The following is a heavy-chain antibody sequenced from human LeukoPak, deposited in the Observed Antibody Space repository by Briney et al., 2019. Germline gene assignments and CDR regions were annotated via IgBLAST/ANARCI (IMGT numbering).Heavy chain of an antibody. V-gene: IGHV3-9*01. CDR3: AKDRRGSITAVGSALDY. Sequence: GRSLRLSCVASGFIVNDHAMHWVRQTPGKGLEWVAGVFWNGVDKGYADSVKGRFTIFRDNAKNSMYLQMNSLRAEDTAVYYCAKDRRGSITAVGSALDYWGQGTLVTVSS. CDR2: VFWNGVDK. CDR1: GFIVNDHA. J-gene: IGHJ4*02. D-gene: IGHD6-13*01.